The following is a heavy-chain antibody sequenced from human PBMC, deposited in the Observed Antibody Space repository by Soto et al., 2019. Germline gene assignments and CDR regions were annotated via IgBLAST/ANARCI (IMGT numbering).Heavy chain of an antibody. CDR2: INPNSGGT. D-gene: IGHD5-18*01. Sequence: ASVKVSCKASGYTFTGYYMHWVRQAPGQGLEWMGWINPNSGGTNYAQKFQGRVTMTRDTPISTAYMELSRLRSDDTAVYYCARDLDTAMATLPYYYYGMDVWGQGTTVTVSS. V-gene: IGHV1-2*02. J-gene: IGHJ6*02. CDR1: GYTFTGYY. CDR3: ARDLDTAMATLPYYYYGMDV.